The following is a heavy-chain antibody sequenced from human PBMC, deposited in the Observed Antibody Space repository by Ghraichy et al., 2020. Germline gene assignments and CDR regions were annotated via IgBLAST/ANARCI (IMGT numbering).Heavy chain of an antibody. V-gene: IGHV4-59*08. J-gene: IGHJ6*02. CDR3: ARRGRGYSLYYYGLDV. CDR2: ISYSGNT. D-gene: IGHD5-18*01. Sequence: SETLSLICTVSGGSIRSQFWTGVRQPPGKGLEWIGYISYSGNTNYSPSLGGRATISLDTSKNQFSLSLTSVNAADTAVYYCARRGRGYSLYYYGLDVWGPGTTVTVSS. CDR1: GGSIRSQF.